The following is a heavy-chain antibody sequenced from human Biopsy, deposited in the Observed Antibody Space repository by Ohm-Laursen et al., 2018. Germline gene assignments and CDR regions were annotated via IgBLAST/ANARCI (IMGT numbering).Heavy chain of an antibody. CDR3: ARNTGWYGDLYYFDY. V-gene: IGHV1-46*01. J-gene: IGHJ4*02. Sequence: ASVKVSCKASGYTFISYDINWVRQAPGQGLEWMGMINPSGSTTSYPQIFQGRVTMTRDTSKSTVYMELSSLRSADTAVYFCARNTGWYGDLYYFDYWGQGTLVTVSS. CDR2: INPSGSTT. CDR1: GYTFISYD. D-gene: IGHD6-19*01.